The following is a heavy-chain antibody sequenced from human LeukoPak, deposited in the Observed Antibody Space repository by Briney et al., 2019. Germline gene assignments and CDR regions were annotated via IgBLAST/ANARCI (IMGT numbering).Heavy chain of an antibody. V-gene: IGHV1-46*01. Sequence: GASVKVSCKASGYTVTGYYMHWVRQAPGQGLEWMALLNPSGGSSNYAQKFQGRATLTRATSTGTVYMELSSLRSEDTAVYYCARTFTQGVQWLAEKFDPWGQGTLVTVSS. D-gene: IGHD6-19*01. CDR1: GYTVTGYY. CDR3: ARTFTQGVQWLAEKFDP. CDR2: LNPSGGSS. J-gene: IGHJ5*02.